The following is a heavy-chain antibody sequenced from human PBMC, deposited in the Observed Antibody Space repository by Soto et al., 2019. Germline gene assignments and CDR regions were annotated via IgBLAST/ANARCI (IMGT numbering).Heavy chain of an antibody. D-gene: IGHD2-2*01. V-gene: IGHV5-10-1*01. CDR1: GYTFTTFW. CDR2: IDPRDSYV. CDR3: ARLYCTTSTCDSWFDP. Sequence: GESLKISCTGFGYTFTTFWISWVRQMPGKGLEWMGRIDPRDSYVNYSPSFQGHVTISVDKSISTAYLQWGSLKASDTAMYYCARLYCTTSTCDSWFDPWGQGTLVTVS. J-gene: IGHJ5*02.